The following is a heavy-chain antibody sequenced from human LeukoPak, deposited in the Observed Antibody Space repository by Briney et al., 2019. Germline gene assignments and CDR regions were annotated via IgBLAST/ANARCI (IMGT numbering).Heavy chain of an antibody. CDR2: IYYSGST. CDR1: GGSINIYY. Sequence: SETLSLTYTVSGGSINIYYWNWIRQPPGKGLEWIGYIYYSGSTKYNPSLKSRVTISVDTSRNQFSLKLSSVTAADTAVYYCARFGDMFDYWGQGTLVTVSS. J-gene: IGHJ4*02. CDR3: ARFGDMFDY. V-gene: IGHV4-59*01. D-gene: IGHD3-10*01.